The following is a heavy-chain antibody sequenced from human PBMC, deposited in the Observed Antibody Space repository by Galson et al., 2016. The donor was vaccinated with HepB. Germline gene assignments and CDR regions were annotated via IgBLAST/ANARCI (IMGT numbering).Heavy chain of an antibody. CDR3: TRPSIMGAPYSFDP. J-gene: IGHJ5*02. CDR2: IRSKPNNYAT. Sequence: SLRLSCAASGFMFSASAIHWVRQASGKGLEWVGRIRSKPNNYATAYSASVKGRFTISRDDSKNTAYLQMNSLKTDDTAVYYCTRPSIMGAPYSFDPWGQGTLVTVSS. V-gene: IGHV3-73*01. D-gene: IGHD1-26*01. CDR1: GFMFSASA.